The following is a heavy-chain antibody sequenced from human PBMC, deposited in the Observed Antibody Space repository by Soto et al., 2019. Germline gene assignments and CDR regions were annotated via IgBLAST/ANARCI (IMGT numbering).Heavy chain of an antibody. Sequence: QVQLVESGGGVVQPGRSLRLSCAASGFTFSSYGMHWVRQAPGKGLEWVAVIWYDGSNKYYADSVKGRFTISRDNSKNTLYLQMNSLGAEDTAVYYCASDGGGYYDYIWGSYRLLRPSYYFDYWGQGTLVTVSS. CDR2: IWYDGSNK. CDR3: ASDGGGYYDYIWGSYRLLRPSYYFDY. J-gene: IGHJ4*02. CDR1: GFTFSSYG. D-gene: IGHD3-16*02. V-gene: IGHV3-33*01.